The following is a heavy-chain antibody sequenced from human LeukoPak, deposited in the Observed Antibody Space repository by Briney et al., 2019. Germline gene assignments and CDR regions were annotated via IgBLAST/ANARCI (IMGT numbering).Heavy chain of an antibody. CDR2: IKDDGSER. Sequence: GMSLRLSCAASGFSFSSYWMTWVRQAPGKGLEWVANIKDDGSERNYMDSVKGRFTISRDNGKNLLHLQMNSLRAEDTAVYFCAGGSGWTSDYWGQGTLVTVSS. V-gene: IGHV3-7*03. CDR1: GFSFSSYW. J-gene: IGHJ4*02. D-gene: IGHD6-19*01. CDR3: AGGSGWTSDY.